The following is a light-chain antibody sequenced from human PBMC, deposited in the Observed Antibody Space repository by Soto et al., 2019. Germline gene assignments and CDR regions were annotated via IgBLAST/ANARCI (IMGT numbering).Light chain of an antibody. CDR1: QTISSW. CDR2: QAS. CDR3: QQYNAA. Sequence: DIEITQSPSTLSGSVGDRVTIACRASQTISSWLAWYQQKPGKAPNLLIYQASTLEAGVPSRCGGTGSVTEIALTISSLQPSDFASYYCQQYNAAFGQGTRLEIK. J-gene: IGKJ5*01. V-gene: IGKV1-5*03.